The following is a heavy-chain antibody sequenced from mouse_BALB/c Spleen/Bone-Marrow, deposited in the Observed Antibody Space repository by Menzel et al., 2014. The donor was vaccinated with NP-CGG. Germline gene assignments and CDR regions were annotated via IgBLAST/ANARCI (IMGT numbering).Heavy chain of an antibody. J-gene: IGHJ2*01. CDR1: GYTFTSYW. Sequence: VQLQQSGAELVRPGASVKLSCKASGYTFTSYWINWVKQRPGQGLEWIGNIYPXDSYTNYNQKFKDKATLTVDKSSTTAYMQLSSPTSEDSAVYYCTRGGSSPYYFDYWGQGTTLTVSS. V-gene: IGHV1-69*02. CDR3: TRGGSSPYYFDY. CDR2: IYPXDSYT. D-gene: IGHD1-1*01.